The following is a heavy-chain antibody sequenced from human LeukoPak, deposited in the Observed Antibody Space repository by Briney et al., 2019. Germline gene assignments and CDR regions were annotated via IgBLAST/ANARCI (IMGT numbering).Heavy chain of an antibody. CDR3: ARVSPYCSGGSCYPSSADY. CDR1: GYTFTSYG. J-gene: IGHJ4*02. Sequence: GASVKVSCKASGYTFTSYGISWVRQAPGQGLEWMGIINPSGGSTSYAQKFQGRVTMTRDMSTSTVYMELSSLRSEDTAVYYCARVSPYCSGGSCYPSSADYWGQGTLVTVSS. V-gene: IGHV1-46*01. D-gene: IGHD2-15*01. CDR2: INPSGGST.